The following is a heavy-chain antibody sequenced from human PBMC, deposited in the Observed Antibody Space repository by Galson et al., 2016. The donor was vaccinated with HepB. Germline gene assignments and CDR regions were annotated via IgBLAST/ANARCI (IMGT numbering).Heavy chain of an antibody. CDR3: AKDYCTATSCYWQA. D-gene: IGHD2-2*01. J-gene: IGHJ5*02. Sequence: SLRLSCAASGFVFSSYAMSWVRLTPGKGLEWVSGINNNGGNIYYADSVKGRFTISRDNSKNTLYLQMNSLRAEDTAVYYCAKDYCTATSCYWQAWGQGTLVTVSS. CDR1: GFVFSSYA. CDR2: INNNGGNI. V-gene: IGHV3-23*01.